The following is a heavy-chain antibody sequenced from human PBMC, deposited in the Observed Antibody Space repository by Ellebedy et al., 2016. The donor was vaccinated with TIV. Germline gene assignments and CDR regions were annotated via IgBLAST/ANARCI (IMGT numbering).Heavy chain of an antibody. CDR3: AKVQYYGTGSHLPAN. CDR1: RFSFSSYG. CDR2: IWYDGSIK. J-gene: IGHJ4*01. V-gene: IGHV3-30*02. Sequence: PGGSLRLSCTASRFSFSSYGMHWVRQAPGKGLEWVAVIWYDGSIKYHADSVKGRFTISRDNSNNTLYLQMDSLRTEDTAVYYCAKVQYYGTGSHLPANWGHGTLVTVSS. D-gene: IGHD3-10*01.